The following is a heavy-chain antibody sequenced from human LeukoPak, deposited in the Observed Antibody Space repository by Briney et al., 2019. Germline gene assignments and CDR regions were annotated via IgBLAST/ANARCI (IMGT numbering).Heavy chain of an antibody. V-gene: IGHV3-30*14. CDR2: ISYDGSNK. D-gene: IGHD3-3*01. CDR3: ARDPRYSRSGYFDY. CDR1: GFTFSSYA. J-gene: IGHJ4*02. Sequence: GRSLRLSCAASGFTFSSYAMHWVRQAPGKGLEWVAVISYDGSNKYHADSVKGRFTISRDNSKNTLYLQMNSLRAEDTAVYYCARDPRYSRSGYFDYWGQGTLVTVSS.